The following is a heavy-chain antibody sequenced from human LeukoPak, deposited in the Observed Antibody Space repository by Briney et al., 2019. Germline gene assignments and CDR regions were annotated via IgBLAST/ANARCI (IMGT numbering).Heavy chain of an antibody. Sequence: GGSLRLSCAASGFTFSSYWMSWVRQAPGKGLEWVANIKKDGSEKYYVDSVKGRFTISRDNAKPSLYLQMNSLRAEDTAVYYCARDLSGVTGYTYGRGIDYWGQGTLVTVSS. CDR3: ARDLSGVTGYTYGRGIDY. V-gene: IGHV3-7*01. CDR1: GFTFSSYW. CDR2: IKKDGSEK. J-gene: IGHJ4*02. D-gene: IGHD5-18*01.